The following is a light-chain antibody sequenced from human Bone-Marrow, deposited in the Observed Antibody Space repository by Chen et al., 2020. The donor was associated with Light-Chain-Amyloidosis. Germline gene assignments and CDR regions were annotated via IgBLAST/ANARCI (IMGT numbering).Light chain of an antibody. CDR2: EVT. V-gene: IGLV2-14*01. CDR3: SSYTITNTLV. J-gene: IGLJ1*01. CDR1: SSDVGGDNH. Sequence: QSALTQPASLSGSPGQSITISCPGTSSDVGGDNHVSWYQQHPDKAPKLMIYEVTNRPSWVPDRVSGSKSDNTASLTISGLQTEDEADYFCSSYTITNTLVFGSGTRVTVL.